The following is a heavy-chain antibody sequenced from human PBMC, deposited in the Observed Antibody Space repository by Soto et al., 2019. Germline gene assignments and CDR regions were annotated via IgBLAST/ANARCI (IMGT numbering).Heavy chain of an antibody. CDR3: ASPVDDWAFDY. CDR2: ISSSSSYI. CDR1: GFTFSSYS. Sequence: GGSLRLSCAASGFTFSSYSMNWVRQAPGKGLEWVSSISSSSSYIYYTDSVKGRFTISRDNAKNSLYLQMNSLRAEDTAVYYCASPVDDWAFDYWGQGTLVTVSS. J-gene: IGHJ4*02. V-gene: IGHV3-21*01. D-gene: IGHD3-9*01.